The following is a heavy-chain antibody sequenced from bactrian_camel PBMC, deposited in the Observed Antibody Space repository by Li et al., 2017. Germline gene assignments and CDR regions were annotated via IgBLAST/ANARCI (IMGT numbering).Heavy chain of an antibody. V-gene: IGHV3S55*01. Sequence: PLVESGGGSVQAGGSLKLSCVASGYTYNRFCMGWFRQGPGRTREGVAGLGDDGSSSYAKFAEGRFTISKDSKNTFYLQMTQLKPEDTRMYYCAASRWVTWARELLESDLHFWGQGTQVTVS. CDR1: GYTYNRFC. J-gene: IGHJ4*01. D-gene: IGHD1*01. CDR3: AASRWVTWARELLESDLHF. CDR2: LGDDGSS.